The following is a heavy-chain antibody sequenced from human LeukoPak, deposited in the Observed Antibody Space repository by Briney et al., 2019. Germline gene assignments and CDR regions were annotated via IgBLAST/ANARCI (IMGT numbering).Heavy chain of an antibody. CDR1: DDSISNSGWS. J-gene: IGHJ5*02. D-gene: IGHD3-3*01. CDR3: ARPTLTGVGGRGWFDA. CDR2: MPYDENVADNEIP. Sequence: SATLSLTCIVSDDSISNSGWSWGWIRQPPGKGLEWIGTMPYDENVADNEIPSYNPSLKSRVSISADTSKNQLSLKVNSVTAADTASYYCARPTLTGVGGRGWFDAWGQGTLVIVSS. V-gene: IGHV4-39*01.